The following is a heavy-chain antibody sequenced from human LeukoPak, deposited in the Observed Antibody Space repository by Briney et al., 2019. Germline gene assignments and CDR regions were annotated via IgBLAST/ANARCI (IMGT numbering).Heavy chain of an antibody. Sequence: GSLRLSCAASGFTVSSNYMSWVRQAPGKGLEGVSVIYSGGSTYYADSVKGRFTISRDNSKNTLYLQMNSLRAEDTAVYYCARVGAYCGGDCRDYWGQGTLVTVSS. CDR1: GFTVSSNY. J-gene: IGHJ4*02. D-gene: IGHD2-21*02. CDR3: ARVGAYCGGDCRDY. CDR2: IYSGGST. V-gene: IGHV3-66*02.